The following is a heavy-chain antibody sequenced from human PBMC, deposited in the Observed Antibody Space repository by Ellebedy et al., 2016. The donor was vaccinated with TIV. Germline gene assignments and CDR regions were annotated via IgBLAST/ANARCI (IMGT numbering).Heavy chain of an antibody. V-gene: IGHV5-51*01. CDR1: GYSFTNYW. CDR3: ARYVITTIRGVSGFRWFDP. CDR2: INPGDSHT. Sequence: PGGSLRLSCKGSGYSFTNYWIGWARQMPGKGLEWMGIINPGDSHTTYSPSFQGQVTISADKSISTAYVQWNSLKASDTAMYYCARYVITTIRGVSGFRWFDPWGQGTLVTVSS. D-gene: IGHD3-10*01. J-gene: IGHJ5*02.